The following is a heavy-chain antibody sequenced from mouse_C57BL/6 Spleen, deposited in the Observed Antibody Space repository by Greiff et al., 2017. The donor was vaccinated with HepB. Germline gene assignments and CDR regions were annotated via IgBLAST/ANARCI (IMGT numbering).Heavy chain of an antibody. CDR2: IYPGDGDT. CDR1: GYAFSSSW. D-gene: IGHD1-1*01. CDR3: ARSRYYGSSYGYFDV. J-gene: IGHJ1*03. Sequence: VKLQESGPELVKPGASVKISCKASGYAFSSSWMNWVKQRPGKGLEWIGRIYPGDGDTNYNGKFKGKATLTADKSSSTAYMQLSSLTSEDSAVYFCARSRYYGSSYGYFDVWGTGTTVTVSS. V-gene: IGHV1-82*01.